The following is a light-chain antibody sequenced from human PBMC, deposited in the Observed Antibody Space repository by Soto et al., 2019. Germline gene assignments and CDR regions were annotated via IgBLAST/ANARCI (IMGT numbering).Light chain of an antibody. CDR2: GTS. CDR3: QQYGSSLMYT. V-gene: IGKV3-20*01. Sequence: EIVLTQSPGTLSLSPGERATLSCRASQSMSSDYLAWYQQKPGHAPRLLIYGTSSRATGIPDRFSGSRSGADFTLTISRLEPEDFAVYYCQQYGSSLMYTFGQGTKLGIK. J-gene: IGKJ2*01. CDR1: QSMSSDY.